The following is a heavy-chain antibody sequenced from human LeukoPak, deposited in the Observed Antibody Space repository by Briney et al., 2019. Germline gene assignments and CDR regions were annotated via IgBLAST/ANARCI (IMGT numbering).Heavy chain of an antibody. V-gene: IGHV3-21*01. Sequence: GGSLRLSCAASGFTFSSYSMNWVRQAPGKGLEWVSSISSSSSYIYYADSVKGRFTISRDNAKNSLYLQMNSLRAEDTAVYYCARDLKPAYYAFWSSHSPYAMDVWGQGTTVTVSS. CDR1: GFTFSSYS. CDR2: ISSSSSYI. CDR3: ARDLKPAYYAFWSSHSPYAMDV. J-gene: IGHJ6*02. D-gene: IGHD3/OR15-3a*01.